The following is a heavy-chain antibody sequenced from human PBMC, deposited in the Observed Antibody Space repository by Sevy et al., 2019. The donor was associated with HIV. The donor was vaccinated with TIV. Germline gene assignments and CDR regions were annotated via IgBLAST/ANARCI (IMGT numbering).Heavy chain of an antibody. Sequence: GESLKISCAASGFTFSSYAMHWVRQAPGKGLEWVAVISYDGSNKYYADSVKGRFTISRDNSKNTLYLQMNSLRAEDTAVYYCANVNYYDSSGYLNYWGQGTLVTVSS. CDR1: GFTFSSYA. J-gene: IGHJ4*02. CDR2: ISYDGSNK. V-gene: IGHV3-30*04. D-gene: IGHD3-22*01. CDR3: ANVNYYDSSGYLNY.